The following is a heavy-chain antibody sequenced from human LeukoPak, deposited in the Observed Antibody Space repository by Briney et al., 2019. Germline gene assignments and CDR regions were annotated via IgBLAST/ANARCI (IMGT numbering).Heavy chain of an antibody. CDR3: ARGGGGYDTYYYYGMDV. CDR2: IYYSGST. D-gene: IGHD5-12*01. Sequence: LETLSLTCTVSGGSVSSGSYYWSWIRQPPGKGLEWIGYIYYSGSTNYNPSLKSRVTISVDTSKNQFSLKLSSVTAADTAVYYCARGGGGYDTYYYYGMDVWGQGTTVTVSS. CDR1: GGSVSSGSYY. V-gene: IGHV4-61*01. J-gene: IGHJ6*02.